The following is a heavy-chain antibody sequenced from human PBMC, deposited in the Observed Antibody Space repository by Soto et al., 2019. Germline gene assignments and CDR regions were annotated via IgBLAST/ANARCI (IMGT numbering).Heavy chain of an antibody. Sequence: GGSLRLSCEASGFNFSSYGIHWVRQAPGKGLGWVAIIWNDGSNEYYADSVKGRFTISRDNSKNTVYLQVSKLRAEDTAVYFCARDQTDSGGYSDSWGQGTLVTVSS. CDR2: IWNDGSNE. D-gene: IGHD3-22*01. J-gene: IGHJ4*02. CDR3: ARDQTDSGGYSDS. CDR1: GFNFSSYG. V-gene: IGHV3-33*01.